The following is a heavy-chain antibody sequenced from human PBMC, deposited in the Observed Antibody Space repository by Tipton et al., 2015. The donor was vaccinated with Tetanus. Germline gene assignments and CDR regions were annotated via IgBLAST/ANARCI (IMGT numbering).Heavy chain of an antibody. D-gene: IGHD3-3*01. J-gene: IGHJ4*02. V-gene: IGHV4-59*01. Sequence: LRLSCTVSGGSMSTYYWSWIRQPPGKGLEWIGYVYYTGSTDYNPSLKSRVTISVDTSKSQFSLRLTSVTAADTAVYYCVRANYELFKKGPFDFWGPGSLVIVSS. CDR2: VYYTGST. CDR1: GGSMSTYY. CDR3: VRANYELFKKGPFDF.